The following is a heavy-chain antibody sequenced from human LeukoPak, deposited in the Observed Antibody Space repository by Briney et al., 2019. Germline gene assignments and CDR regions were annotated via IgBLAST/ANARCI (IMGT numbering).Heavy chain of an antibody. J-gene: IGHJ2*01. D-gene: IGHD6-13*01. CDR2: IYSGGST. CDR1: GFTVSSNY. CDR3: ARYSSTWPYWYFDL. Sequence: GGSLRLSCAASGFTVSSNYMSWVRQAPGKGLEWVSVIYSGGSTYYADSVKGRFTISRDNSKNTLYLQMSSLRAEDTAVYYCARYSSTWPYWYFDLWGRGTLVTVSS. V-gene: IGHV3-53*01.